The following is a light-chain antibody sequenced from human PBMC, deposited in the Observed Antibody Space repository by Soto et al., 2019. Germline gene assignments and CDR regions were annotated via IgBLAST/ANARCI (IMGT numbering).Light chain of an antibody. V-gene: IGKV1-39*01. CDR2: AAS. J-gene: IGKJ4*01. CDR1: QTISNY. Sequence: DIQMTQSPSSLSTSVGDRVTITCRASQTISNYLNWCQQKPGEAPQHLIYAASSLRSGVPSRFSGGGSGTDFTLSVSSLQPEDFATYFCQQSYSSPLTFGGGTKVEIK. CDR3: QQSYSSPLT.